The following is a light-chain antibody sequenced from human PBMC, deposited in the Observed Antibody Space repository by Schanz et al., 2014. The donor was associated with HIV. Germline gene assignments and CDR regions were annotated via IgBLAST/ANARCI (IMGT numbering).Light chain of an antibody. CDR1: QRLSSSY. CDR3: QQYYSYPRT. Sequence: EIVLTQSPGSLSLSPGGRATLSCGASQRLSSSYLAWYQQKRDQPPRLVIYATSTRAAGIPDRFSGTGSGTDFTLTISSLEPEDFASYYCQQYYSYPRTFGQGTKVEVK. CDR2: ATS. J-gene: IGKJ1*01. V-gene: IGKV3-20*01.